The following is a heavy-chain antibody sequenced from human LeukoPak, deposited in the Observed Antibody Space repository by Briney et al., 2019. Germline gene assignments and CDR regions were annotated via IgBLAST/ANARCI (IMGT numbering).Heavy chain of an antibody. CDR2: IRSKANSYAT. CDR1: GLTFSRYW. J-gene: IGHJ4*02. D-gene: IGHD2-8*01. V-gene: IGHV3-73*01. CDR3: TSLLGYCTNGVCAL. Sequence: PGGSLRLSCIVSGLTFSRYWMGWVRQASGKGLEWVGRIRSKANSYATAYAASVKGRFTISRDDSKNTAYLQMNSLKTEDTAVYYCTSLLGYCTNGVCALWGQGTLVTVSS.